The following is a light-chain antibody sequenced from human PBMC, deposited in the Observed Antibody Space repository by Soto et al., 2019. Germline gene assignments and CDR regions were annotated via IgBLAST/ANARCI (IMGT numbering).Light chain of an antibody. Sequence: EIVLTQSPGTLSLSPGERATLSCRASQSVSSSYLAWYQHKPGQAPRLLIYGASSQATGIPDRFSGSGSGTDFTLAISRLEPEDFAVYYCQQYASSPSTFGPGTKVDIK. CDR2: GAS. CDR1: QSVSSSY. CDR3: QQYASSPST. J-gene: IGKJ3*01. V-gene: IGKV3-20*01.